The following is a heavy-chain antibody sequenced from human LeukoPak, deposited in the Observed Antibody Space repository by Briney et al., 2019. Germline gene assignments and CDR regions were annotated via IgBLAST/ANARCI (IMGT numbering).Heavy chain of an antibody. V-gene: IGHV4-31*03. Sequence: SQTLSLTCPVSGGSISSGGYYWSWIRQHPGKGLEWIGYIYYSGSTYYNPSLKSRVTISVDTSKNQFSLKLSSVTAADTAVYYCARGGITIFGVAWFDPWGQGTLVTVSS. CDR2: IYYSGST. D-gene: IGHD3-3*01. J-gene: IGHJ5*02. CDR1: GGSISSGGYY. CDR3: ARGGITIFGVAWFDP.